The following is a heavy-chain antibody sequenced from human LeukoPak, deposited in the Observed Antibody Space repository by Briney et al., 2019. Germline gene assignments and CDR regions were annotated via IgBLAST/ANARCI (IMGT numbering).Heavy chain of an antibody. D-gene: IGHD1-14*01. CDR2: ISYDGTKQ. CDR3: AKDTGP. CDR1: GFTFSNYA. J-gene: IGHJ5*02. V-gene: IGHV3-30*04. Sequence: GRSLRLSCAASGFTFSNYAMHWVRQAPGKGLEWVAIISYDGTKQFYADSVKGRFTISRDNAKNSLYLQMNSLRAEDTALYYCAKDTGPWGQGTLVTVSS.